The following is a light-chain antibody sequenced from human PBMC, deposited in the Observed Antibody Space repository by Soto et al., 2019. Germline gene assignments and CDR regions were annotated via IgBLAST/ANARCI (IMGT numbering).Light chain of an antibody. J-gene: IGKJ4*01. CDR2: AAS. CDR1: QSVGRN. V-gene: IGKV3-15*01. Sequence: EIVMTQSPATLSLSPGERATLSCRASQSVGRNFAWYHQKPGHAPRRLIYAASTRATGIPARCIGSGAWTEFTLTIISLQSEDFAIYSCQQYNHWPPLTFGGGTKVEIK. CDR3: QQYNHWPPLT.